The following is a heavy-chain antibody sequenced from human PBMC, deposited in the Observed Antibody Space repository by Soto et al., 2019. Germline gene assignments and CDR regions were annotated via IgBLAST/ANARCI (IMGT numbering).Heavy chain of an antibody. Sequence: QVQLQESGPGLVKPSETLSLTCAVSGASMNTYYWSWIRQPPGKGLEWIGYFYYSGLTNYHPSLKSRVTISLDTSKNQFSLTLSSVTAADTAVYFCARGNTHGYYYMDVWGRGTTVTVSS. CDR1: GASMNTYY. D-gene: IGHD3-22*01. J-gene: IGHJ6*03. V-gene: IGHV4-59*08. CDR2: FYYSGLT. CDR3: ARGNTHGYYYMDV.